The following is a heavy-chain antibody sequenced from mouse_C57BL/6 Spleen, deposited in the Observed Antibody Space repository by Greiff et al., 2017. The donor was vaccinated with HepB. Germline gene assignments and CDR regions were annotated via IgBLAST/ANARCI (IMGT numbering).Heavy chain of an antibody. D-gene: IGHD1-1*01. CDR3: TRSIQYYGSSFDY. CDR2: IDPETGGT. CDR1: GYTFTDYE. V-gene: IGHV1-15*01. J-gene: IGHJ2*01. Sequence: QVQLQQSGAELVRPGASVTLSCKASGYTFTDYEMHWVKQTPVHGLEWIGAIDPETGGTAYNQKFKGKAILTADKSSSTAYMELRILTSEDSAVYYCTRSIQYYGSSFDYWGQGTTLTVSS.